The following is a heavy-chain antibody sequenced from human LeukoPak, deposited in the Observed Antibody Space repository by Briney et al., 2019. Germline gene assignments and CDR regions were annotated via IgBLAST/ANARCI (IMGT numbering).Heavy chain of an antibody. D-gene: IGHD2-21*02. CDR2: ILSDGSNK. CDR3: ANQCGGGCSRDF. V-gene: IGHV3-30*18. J-gene: IGHJ4*02. CDR1: GFTFSHYG. Sequence: GGCLRLSCAASGFTFSHYGMHWVRQAPGKGLEWVAFILSDGSNKYYADSVKDRFTISRDNPKNTLYLHMSSLRADDTAVYYCANQCGGGCSRDFWGQGTLVTVSS.